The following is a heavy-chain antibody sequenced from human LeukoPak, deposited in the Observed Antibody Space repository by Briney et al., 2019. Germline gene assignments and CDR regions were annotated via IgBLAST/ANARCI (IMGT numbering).Heavy chain of an antibody. V-gene: IGHV3-72*01. CDR1: GFTFSDYY. CDR2: IRNKANSYTT. CDR3: ARGVLWSGYFYFDY. Sequence: PGGSLRLSCAVSGFTFSDYYMDWVRQAPGKGLEWVGRIRNKANSYTTEYAASVKGRFTISRDDSKNSLYLQMNSLKAEDTAMYYCARGVLWSGYFYFDYWGQGALLTLSS. J-gene: IGHJ4*02. D-gene: IGHD3-3*01.